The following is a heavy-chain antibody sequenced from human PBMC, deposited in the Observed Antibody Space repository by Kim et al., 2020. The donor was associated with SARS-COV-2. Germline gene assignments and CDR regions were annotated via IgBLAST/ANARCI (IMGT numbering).Heavy chain of an antibody. CDR3: AREGGADIFTHDSIDY. Sequence: GGSLRLSCTASGFTFTSYAMNWVRQAPGKGLEWVSLISASGDSTYYGYSVKGRFTISRDNSKNTLYLQMSSLRFEDTAIYYCAREGGADIFTHDSIDYWGQGTQVTVSS. D-gene: IGHD5-12*01. V-gene: IGHV3-23*01. CDR1: GFTFTSYA. J-gene: IGHJ4*02. CDR2: ISASGDST.